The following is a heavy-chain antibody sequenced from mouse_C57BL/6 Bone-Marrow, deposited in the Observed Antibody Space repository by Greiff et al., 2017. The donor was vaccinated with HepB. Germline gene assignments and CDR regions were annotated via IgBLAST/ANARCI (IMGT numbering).Heavy chain of an antibody. CDR3: ARSLYYGSPWFAY. J-gene: IGHJ3*01. CDR2: ISYSGST. V-gene: IGHV3-1*01. CDR1: GYSITSGYD. Sequence: DVKLVESGPGMVKPSQSLSLTCTVTGYSITSGYDWHWIRHFPGNKLEWMGYISYSGSTNYNPSLNSRISITHDTSKNHFFLKLNSVTTEDTATYYCARSLYYGSPWFAYWGQGTLVTVSA. D-gene: IGHD1-1*01.